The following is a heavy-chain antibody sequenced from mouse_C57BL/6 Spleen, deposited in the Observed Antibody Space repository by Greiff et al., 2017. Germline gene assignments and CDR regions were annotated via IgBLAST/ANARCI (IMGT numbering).Heavy chain of an antibody. CDR1: GYTFTSYW. CDR2: IDPSDSET. D-gene: IGHD2-2*01. V-gene: IGHV1-52*01. CDR3: ASAGLPYYFDY. Sequence: VQLQQPGAELVRPGSSVKLSCKASGYTFTSYWMHWVKQRPIQGLEWIGNIDPSDSETHYNQKFKGKATLTVDKSSSTAYMQLSSLTSEDSAVYYCASAGLPYYFDYWGQGTTLTVSS. J-gene: IGHJ2*01.